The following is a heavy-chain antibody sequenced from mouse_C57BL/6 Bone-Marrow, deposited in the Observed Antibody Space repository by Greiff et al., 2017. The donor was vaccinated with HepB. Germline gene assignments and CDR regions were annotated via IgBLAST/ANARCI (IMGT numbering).Heavy chain of an antibody. CDR1: GYTFTSYW. Sequence: QVQLQQPGAELVKPGASVKVSCKASGYTFTSYWMHWVKQRPGQGLEWIGRIHPSDSDTNSNQKFKGKATLTVDKFSSTAYMQLSSLTSEDSAVYYGAINYYGSSYENAMDYWGQGTSVTVSS. J-gene: IGHJ4*01. CDR2: IHPSDSDT. V-gene: IGHV1-74*01. CDR3: AINYYGSSYENAMDY. D-gene: IGHD1-1*01.